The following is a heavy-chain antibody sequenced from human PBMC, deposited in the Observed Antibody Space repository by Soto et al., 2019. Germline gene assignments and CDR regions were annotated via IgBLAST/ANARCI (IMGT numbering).Heavy chain of an antibody. CDR1: GYPFNTYY. V-gene: IGHV1-46*02. D-gene: IGHD6-19*01. CDR2: IHPSGGGS. Sequence: ASVKVSCKSSGYPFNTYYLHWVRQAPGQGLEWMGMIHPSGGGSTYAQNFLGRVTMTTDSSTSTVFMELTSLRSEDTAVYYCARDLGYSSGWGQGTLVTVSS. CDR3: ARDLGYSSG. J-gene: IGHJ4*02.